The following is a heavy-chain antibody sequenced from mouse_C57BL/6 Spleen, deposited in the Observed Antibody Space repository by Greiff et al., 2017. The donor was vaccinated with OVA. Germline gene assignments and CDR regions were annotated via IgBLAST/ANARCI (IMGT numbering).Heavy chain of an antibody. J-gene: IGHJ3*01. Sequence: QVQLQQPGAELVKPGASVKLSCKASGYTFTSYWMHWVTQRPGQGLEWIGMIHPNSGSTNYNEKFKSKATRTVDKSSSKAYMKLSILTSEDSAVYYCASSLHSNYGEAYWGQGTLVTVSA. CDR3: ASSLHSNYGEAY. V-gene: IGHV1-64*01. CDR2: IHPNSGST. CDR1: GYTFTSYW. D-gene: IGHD2-5*01.